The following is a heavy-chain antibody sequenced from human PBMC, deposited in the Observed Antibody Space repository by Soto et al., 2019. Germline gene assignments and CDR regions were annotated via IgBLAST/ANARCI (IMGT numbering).Heavy chain of an antibody. J-gene: IGHJ6*02. Sequence: ASAKVSCRASGYTFTSYGISWVRQAPGQGLEWMGWISAYNGNTNYAQKLQGRVTMTTATSTSTAYMELRSLRSDDTAVYYCARGAMYCSSTSCRNVPPIPYYGMDVWGQGTTVTVSS. D-gene: IGHD2-2*01. CDR1: GYTFTSYG. CDR3: ARGAMYCSSTSCRNVPPIPYYGMDV. V-gene: IGHV1-18*01. CDR2: ISAYNGNT.